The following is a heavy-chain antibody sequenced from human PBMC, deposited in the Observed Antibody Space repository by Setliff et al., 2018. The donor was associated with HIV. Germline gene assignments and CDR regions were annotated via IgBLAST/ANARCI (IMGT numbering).Heavy chain of an antibody. Sequence: SETLSLTCAVYGGSFSGNYWTWIRQSPGKGLEWIGEINHSGGTNYKLSLKSRVTISVDASKNQFSLKLGPVTAADTAVYYCAREKTSEGGGFDAFDIWGQGTMVTVS. D-gene: IGHD3-16*01. V-gene: IGHV4-34*01. CDR2: INHSGGT. J-gene: IGHJ3*02. CDR3: AREKTSEGGGFDAFDI. CDR1: GGSFSGNY.